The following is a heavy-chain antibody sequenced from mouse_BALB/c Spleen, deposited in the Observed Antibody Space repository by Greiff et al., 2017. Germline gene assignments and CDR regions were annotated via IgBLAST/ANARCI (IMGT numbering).Heavy chain of an antibody. Sequence: EVQRVESGPGLVKPSQSLSLTCSVTGYSITSGYYWNWIRQFPGNKLEWMGYISYDGSNNYNPSLKNRISITRDTSKNQFFLKLNSVTTEDTATYYCANYYGSSHWYFDVWGAGTTVTVSS. CDR2: ISYDGSN. CDR1: GYSITSGYY. CDR3: ANYYGSSHWYFDV. J-gene: IGHJ1*01. D-gene: IGHD1-1*01. V-gene: IGHV3-6*02.